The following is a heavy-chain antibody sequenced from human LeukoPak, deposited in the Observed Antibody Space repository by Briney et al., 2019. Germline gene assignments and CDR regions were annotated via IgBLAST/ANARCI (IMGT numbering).Heavy chain of an antibody. V-gene: IGHV3-53*01. CDR3: AKGTMVRGVIRGHAFDI. CDR2: IYSGGTT. D-gene: IGHD3-10*01. J-gene: IGHJ3*02. Sequence: GGSLRLSCAASGFTVSSNYMSWVRQAPGKGLEWVSVIYSGGTTYYADSVKGRFTISRDNSKNTLYLQMNSLRAEDTAVYYCAKGTMVRGVIRGHAFDIWGQGTMVTVSS. CDR1: GFTVSSNY.